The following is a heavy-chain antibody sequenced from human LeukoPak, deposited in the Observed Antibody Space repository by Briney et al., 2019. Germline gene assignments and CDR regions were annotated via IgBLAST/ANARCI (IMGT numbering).Heavy chain of an antibody. Sequence: ASVKVSCKASGYTFTSYGISWVRQAPGQGLEWMGWISAYNGNTNYAQKLQGRVTMTTDTSTSTAYMELRSLRSGDTAVYYCARDQITMVRGVPNPLGYWGQGTLVTVSS. D-gene: IGHD3-10*01. CDR3: ARDQITMVRGVPNPLGY. J-gene: IGHJ4*02. CDR1: GYTFTSYG. CDR2: ISAYNGNT. V-gene: IGHV1-18*01.